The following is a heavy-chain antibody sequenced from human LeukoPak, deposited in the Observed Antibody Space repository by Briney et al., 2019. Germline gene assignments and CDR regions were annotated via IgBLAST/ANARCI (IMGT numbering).Heavy chain of an antibody. CDR3: AKEATYYDISTGYRNEFYFDY. D-gene: IGHD3-9*01. CDR1: GFTFSSYG. Sequence: PGGSLRLSCAASGFTFSSYGMHWVRQAPGEGLEWVAVISYDGSNKYYADSVKGRFTISRDNSKNTLYLQMNSLRAEDTAVYYCAKEATYYDISTGYRNEFYFDYWGQGTLVTVSS. CDR2: ISYDGSNK. J-gene: IGHJ4*02. V-gene: IGHV3-30*18.